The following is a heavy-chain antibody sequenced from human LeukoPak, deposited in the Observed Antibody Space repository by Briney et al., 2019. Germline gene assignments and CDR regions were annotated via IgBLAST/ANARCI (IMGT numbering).Heavy chain of an antibody. CDR2: INSDGSST. CDR1: GFTSSSYW. J-gene: IGHJ5*02. D-gene: IGHD4-11*01. Sequence: GGSLRLSCAASGFTSSSYWMHWVRQAPGKGLVWVSRINSDGSSTSYADFVKGRFTISRDSAKNTLYLQMNSLRAEDTAVYYCARATVTRLGWFDPWGQGTLVTVSS. V-gene: IGHV3-74*01. CDR3: ARATVTRLGWFDP.